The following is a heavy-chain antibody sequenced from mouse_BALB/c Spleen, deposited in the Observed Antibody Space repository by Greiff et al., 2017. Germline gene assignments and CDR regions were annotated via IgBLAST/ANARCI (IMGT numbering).Heavy chain of an antibody. D-gene: IGHD3-1*01. J-gene: IGHJ4*01. V-gene: IGHV5-6*01. CDR2: ISSGGSYT. CDR1: GFTFSSYG. CDR3: AIRGKTSGDAMDY. Sequence: EVQLVESGGDLVKPGGSLKLSCAASGFTFSSYGMSWVRQTPDKRLEWVATISSGGSYTYYPDSVKGRFTISRDNAKNTLYLQMSSLKSEDTAMYYCAIRGKTSGDAMDYWGQGTSVTVSS.